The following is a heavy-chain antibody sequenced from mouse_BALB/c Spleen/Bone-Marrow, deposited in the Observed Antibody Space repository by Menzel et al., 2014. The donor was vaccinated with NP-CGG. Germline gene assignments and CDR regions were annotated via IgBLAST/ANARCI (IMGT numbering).Heavy chain of an antibody. CDR2: IDTSDSYT. J-gene: IGHJ2*01. CDR3: ARRGVYYYGSFDY. CDR1: GYTFTDYW. D-gene: IGHD1-1*01. V-gene: IGHV1-69*01. Sequence: VQLQQSGAELVMPGASVKMSCKASGYTFTDYWMHWVKQRPGQGLEWIGAIDTSDSYTSYNQKFKGKATLTVDESSSTAYMRLSSLTSEDSAVYYCARRGVYYYGSFDYWGQGTTLTVSS.